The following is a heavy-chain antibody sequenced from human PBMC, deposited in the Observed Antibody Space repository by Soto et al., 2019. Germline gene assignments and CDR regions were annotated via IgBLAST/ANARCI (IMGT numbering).Heavy chain of an antibody. CDR2: IWYDGTNK. CDR3: ARPSSDYYDSSGPIGY. J-gene: IGHJ4*02. CDR1: GFTFSQYG. Sequence: QVQLVESGGGVVQPGRSLRLSCVASGFTFSQYGMHWARQAPGKGLEWVSVIWYDGTNKYYADSVKGRFTISRDNSKNTLNLQMDRLRADDTAVYYCARPSSDYYDSSGPIGYWGQGTLVTVSS. V-gene: IGHV3-33*01. D-gene: IGHD3-22*01.